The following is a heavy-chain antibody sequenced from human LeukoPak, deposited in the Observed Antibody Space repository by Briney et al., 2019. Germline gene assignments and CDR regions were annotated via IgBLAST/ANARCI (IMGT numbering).Heavy chain of an antibody. CDR1: GFTFSSYW. CDR2: INSGGSST. J-gene: IGHJ3*02. CDR3: ARDKWVGYCSSTSCYYDAFDI. Sequence: GGSLRLSCAASGFTFSSYWMHWVRQAPGKGLVWVSRINSGGSSTSYADSVKGRFTISRDNAKNTLYLQMNSLRAEDTAVYYCARDKWVGYCSSTSCYYDAFDIWGQGTMVTVPS. V-gene: IGHV3-74*01. D-gene: IGHD2-2*01.